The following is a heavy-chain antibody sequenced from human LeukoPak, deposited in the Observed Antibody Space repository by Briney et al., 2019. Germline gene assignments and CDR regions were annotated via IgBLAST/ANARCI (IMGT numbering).Heavy chain of an antibody. CDR3: AREELGSSLGFDP. Sequence: GRSLRLSCAASGFTFSSYTILWVRQPPGKGLEWVAVISFDGSNKYYADSVKGRFTISRDNSKNTLYLQMNSLRAEDTAVYYCAREELGSSLGFDPWGQGTLVTVSS. D-gene: IGHD3-16*01. CDR1: GFTFSSYT. V-gene: IGHV3-30-3*01. CDR2: ISFDGSNK. J-gene: IGHJ5*02.